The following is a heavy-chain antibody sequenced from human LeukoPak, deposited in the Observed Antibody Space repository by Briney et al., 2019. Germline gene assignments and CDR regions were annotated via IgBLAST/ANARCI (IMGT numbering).Heavy chain of an antibody. CDR3: ARDLNYKILTTYYDVLDI. CDR1: GFTFSSYW. D-gene: IGHD3-9*01. V-gene: IGHV3-7*01. Sequence: SGGSLRLSCAASGFTFSSYWMSWVRQAPGKGLEWVANIKEDEGEIYYVDSVEGRFTISRDNAKNSLYLQMHSLRAEDTAVYYCARDLNYKILTTYYDVLDIWGQGTMVTVSS. J-gene: IGHJ3*02. CDR2: IKEDEGEI.